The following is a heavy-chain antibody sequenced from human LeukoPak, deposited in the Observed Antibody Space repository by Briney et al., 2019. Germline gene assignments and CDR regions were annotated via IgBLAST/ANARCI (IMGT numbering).Heavy chain of an antibody. J-gene: IGHJ6*02. V-gene: IGHV4-34*01. Sequence: SETLSPTWAFYCGSLSCYFWRWLPQPPGEGEGLVWVINHSGSTNYNPSLKSRVTISVDTSKNQFSLKLSSVTAADTAVYYCARAIGLPTKNYYYYGMDVWGQGTTVTVSS. CDR3: ARAIGLPTKNYYYYGMDV. D-gene: IGHD1-14*01. CDR2: INHSGST. CDR1: CGSLSCYF.